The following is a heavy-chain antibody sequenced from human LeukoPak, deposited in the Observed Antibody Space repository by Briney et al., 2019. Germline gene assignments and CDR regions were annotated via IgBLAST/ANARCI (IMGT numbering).Heavy chain of an antibody. CDR3: ARDPLGITGNYFDY. V-gene: IGHV4-59*01. CDR1: GGSISSYY. J-gene: IGHJ4*02. D-gene: IGHD1-20*01. Sequence: SETLSLTCTVSGGSISSYYWSWIRQPPGKGLEWIGYIYYSGGTNYNPSLKSRVTISVDTSKNQFSLKLSSVTAADTAVYYCARDPLGITGNYFDYWGQGTLVTVSS. CDR2: IYYSGGT.